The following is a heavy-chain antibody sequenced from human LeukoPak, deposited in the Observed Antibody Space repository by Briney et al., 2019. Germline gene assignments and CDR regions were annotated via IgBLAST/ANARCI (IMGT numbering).Heavy chain of an antibody. D-gene: IGHD1-1*01. CDR3: AKDLEFVWFDP. CDR2: ISGSGGST. V-gene: IGHV3-23*01. J-gene: IGHJ5*02. CDR1: GFTFSSYG. Sequence: HPGGSLRLSCAASGFTFSSYGMHWVRQAPGKGLEWVSAISGSGGSTYYADSVKGRFTISRDNSKNTLYLQMNSLRAEDTAVYYCAKDLEFVWFDPWGQGTLVTVSS.